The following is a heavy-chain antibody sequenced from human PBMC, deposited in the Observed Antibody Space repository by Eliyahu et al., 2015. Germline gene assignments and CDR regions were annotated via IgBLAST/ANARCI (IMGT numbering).Heavy chain of an antibody. CDR3: ARSFTYFRSGPGYYYMDV. D-gene: IGHD3-10*01. Sequence: QLQLQESGPGLVKPSETLSLXCTVSGGSISSVSWYWGWIRXSPGKGLEWIGSIYYSGSTYYNPSLKSRVTMSVDTSKXQFSLKLSSVTAADTAVYYCARSFTYFRSGPGYYYMDVWGKGTTVTVSS. V-gene: IGHV4-39*01. J-gene: IGHJ6*03. CDR1: GGSISSVSWY. CDR2: IYYSGST.